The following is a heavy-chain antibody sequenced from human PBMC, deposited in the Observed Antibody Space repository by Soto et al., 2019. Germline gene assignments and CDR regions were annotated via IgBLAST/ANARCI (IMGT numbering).Heavy chain of an antibody. CDR2: IHHSGST. V-gene: IGHV4-34*01. CDR1: GASFSGYY. Sequence: SETLSLTCSVYGASFSGYYWSWIRQSPGKGLEWIGEIHHSGSTHYNPSLKSRLTFSIDESQSQFYMMLTSVTAADTALYFCERGHSTSGYDSWGQGSLVTVSS. D-gene: IGHD6-6*01. J-gene: IGHJ4*02. CDR3: ERGHSTSGYDS.